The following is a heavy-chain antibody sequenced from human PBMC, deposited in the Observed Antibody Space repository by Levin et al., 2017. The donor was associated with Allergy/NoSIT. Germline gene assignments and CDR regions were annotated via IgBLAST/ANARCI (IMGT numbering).Heavy chain of an antibody. CDR3: AKDSHGYSSGWYDF. V-gene: IGHV3-30*18. CDR2: ISYDGSNI. D-gene: IGHD6-19*01. CDR1: GFSFSPYG. Sequence: PGESLKISCAASGFSFSPYGMHWVRQAPGKGLEWVAVISYDGSNIYYADSVKGRFTISRDNSKNTLYLQMNSLRTEDTAVYYCAKDSHGYSSGWYDFWGQGTLVTVSS. J-gene: IGHJ5*01.